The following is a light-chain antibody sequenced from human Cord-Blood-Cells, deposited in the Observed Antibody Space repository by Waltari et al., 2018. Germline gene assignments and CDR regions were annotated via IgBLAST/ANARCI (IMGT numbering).Light chain of an antibody. V-gene: IGLV2-14*01. CDR2: DVS. CDR1: SSDVGGHNY. Sequence: QSALTQPASVSGSPGQSITISCTGTSSDVGGHNYVSWYQKHPGTAPKLLIYDVSSRPSWVANRFAGSMAGNTASLTSSGLQAEDEADYYCSSYTSSSTLVVFGGGTKLTVL. J-gene: IGLJ2*01. CDR3: SSYTSSSTLVV.